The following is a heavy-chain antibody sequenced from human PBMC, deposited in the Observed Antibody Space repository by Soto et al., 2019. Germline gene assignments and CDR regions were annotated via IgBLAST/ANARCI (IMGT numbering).Heavy chain of an antibody. V-gene: IGHV1-24*01. CDR3: ATFGKDDSSGYDAFDI. D-gene: IGHD3-22*01. J-gene: IGHJ3*02. CDR1: GYTLTELS. Sequence: ASVKVSCKVSGYTLTELSMHWVRQAPGKGLEWMGGFDPEDGETIYAQKFQGRVTMTEDTSTDTAYMELSSLGSEDTAVYYCATFGKDDSSGYDAFDIWGQGTMVTVSS. CDR2: FDPEDGET.